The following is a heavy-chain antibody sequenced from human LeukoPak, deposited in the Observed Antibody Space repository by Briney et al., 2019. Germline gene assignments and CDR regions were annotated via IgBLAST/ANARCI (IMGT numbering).Heavy chain of an antibody. CDR3: ARDIYCSSISCYGYYYYMDV. D-gene: IGHD2-2*01. CDR1: GFTFSSYS. V-gene: IGHV3-21*01. CDR2: ITTSSSYT. Sequence: GGSLRLSCAASGFTFSSYSMNWVRQAPGKGLEWVSSITTSSSYTYYADSVKGRFTISRDNAKNSVYLQMNSLRAEDTAVYYCARDIYCSSISCYGYYYYMDVWGKGTTVTISS. J-gene: IGHJ6*03.